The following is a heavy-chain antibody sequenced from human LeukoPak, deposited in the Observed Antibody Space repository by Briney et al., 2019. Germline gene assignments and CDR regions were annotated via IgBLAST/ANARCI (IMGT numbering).Heavy chain of an antibody. CDR3: ARARYCSSTSCRRYYFDY. CDR1: GGSFSGYY. J-gene: IGHJ4*02. Sequence: TSETLSLTCAVYGGSFSGYYWSWIRQPPGKGLEWIGEINHSGSTNYNPSLKSRVTISVDTSKNQFSLKLSSVTAADTAVYYCARARYCSSTSCRRYYFDYWGQGTLVTVSS. CDR2: INHSGST. V-gene: IGHV4-34*01. D-gene: IGHD2-2*01.